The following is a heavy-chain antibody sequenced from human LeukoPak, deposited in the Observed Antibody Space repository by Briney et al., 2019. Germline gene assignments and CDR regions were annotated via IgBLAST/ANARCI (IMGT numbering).Heavy chain of an antibody. D-gene: IGHD3-3*01. J-gene: IGHJ4*02. CDR2: IYHSGST. CDR3: ACTAIFGDY. CDR1: GYSISSGYY. V-gene: IGHV4-38-2*01. Sequence: PSETLSLTCAVSGYSISSGYYWGWIRQPPGKGLEWIGSIYHSGSTYYNPSLKSRVTISVDTSKNQFSLKLSSVTAADTAVYYCACTAIFGDYWGQGTLVTVSS.